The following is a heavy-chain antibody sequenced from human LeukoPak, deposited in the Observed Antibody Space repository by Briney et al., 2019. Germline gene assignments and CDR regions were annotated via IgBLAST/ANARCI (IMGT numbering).Heavy chain of an antibody. J-gene: IGHJ6*02. CDR3: AKGSGYCSGDTCYPHYYYYGLDV. D-gene: IGHD2-15*01. CDR2: ISGDGGTT. V-gene: IGHV3-43*02. Sequence: GGSLRLSCLASGFTLVEYAMHWLRQAPGKDLEWVSLISGDGGTTYYADSEKGRFTISRDSSKNSLYLQMNSLRTEDTALYYCAKGSGYCSGDTCYPHYYYYGLDVWGQGTTVTVSS. CDR1: GFTLVEYA.